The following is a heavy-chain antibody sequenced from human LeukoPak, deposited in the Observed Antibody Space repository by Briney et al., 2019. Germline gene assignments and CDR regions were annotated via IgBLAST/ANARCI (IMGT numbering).Heavy chain of an antibody. J-gene: IGHJ4*02. V-gene: IGHV3-11*01. CDR1: GFTLSDYY. CDR2: ISRTSGGI. Sequence: KTGGSLRLSCAASGFTLSDYYMTWIRQAPGKGLEWLSYISRTSGGIYYADSVKGRFTISRDNAKNSLYLQMNSLRAEDTALYYCARGTGTPTWHPPDYWGQGTLVTVSS. CDR3: ARGTGTPTWHPPDY. D-gene: IGHD1-7*01.